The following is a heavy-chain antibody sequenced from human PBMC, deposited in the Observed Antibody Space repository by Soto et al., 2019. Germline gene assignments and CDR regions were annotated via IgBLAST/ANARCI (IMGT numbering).Heavy chain of an antibody. V-gene: IGHV3-66*01. CDR3: ARAGVYSSAYMDV. J-gene: IGHJ6*03. CDR2: TFSGGST. Sequence: ESGGGLVQPGGSLRVSCAASGLTVSNNSMNWVRQITGKGLEWVSITFSGGSTYYADSVKGRFTVSRDNSKNTLHLQMNSLTAEDTAVYYCARAGVYSSAYMDVWGEGATVTVSS. CDR1: GLTVSNNS. D-gene: IGHD6-25*01.